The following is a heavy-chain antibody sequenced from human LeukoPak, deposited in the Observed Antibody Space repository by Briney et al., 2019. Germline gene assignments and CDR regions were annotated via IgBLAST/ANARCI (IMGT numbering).Heavy chain of an antibody. CDR3: ARDIPPSGAFDY. Sequence: GGSLRLSCAASGFTFSSYSMNWVRQAPGKGLELVSAISGSTTYIYYADSVRGRFTISRDNAKNSLYLQMSSLRAEDTAVYYCARDIPPSGAFDYWGQGTLVTVSS. D-gene: IGHD2-15*01. CDR1: GFTFSSYS. CDR2: ISGSTTYI. J-gene: IGHJ4*02. V-gene: IGHV3-21*01.